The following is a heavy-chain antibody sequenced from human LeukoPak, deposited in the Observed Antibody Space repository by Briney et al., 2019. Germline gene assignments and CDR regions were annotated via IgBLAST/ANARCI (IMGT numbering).Heavy chain of an antibody. Sequence: GGALRLSCAASGFTFGSYEMNWVRPAPGKGLEWVSLISNSGSTIYYADSVKGRFTIPRDNAKNSLYLQMNSLRAEDTAVYYCARDYGGNLRFLDYWGQGTLVTVSS. D-gene: IGHD4-23*01. V-gene: IGHV3-48*03. J-gene: IGHJ4*02. CDR2: ISNSGSTI. CDR1: GFTFGSYE. CDR3: ARDYGGNLRFLDY.